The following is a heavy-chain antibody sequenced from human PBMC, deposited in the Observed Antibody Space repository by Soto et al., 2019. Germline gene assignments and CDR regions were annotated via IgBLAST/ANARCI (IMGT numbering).Heavy chain of an antibody. V-gene: IGHV3-21*01. CDR3: ARKYSGYDLAYFDY. J-gene: IGHJ4*02. Sequence: EVQLVESGGGLVKPGGSLRLSCAASGFTFSSYSMNWVRQAPGKGLEWVSSISSSSSYIYYADSAKGRFTISRDNAKNSLYLQMNSLRAEDTAVYYCARKYSGYDLAYFDYWGQGTLVTVSS. D-gene: IGHD5-12*01. CDR2: ISSSSSYI. CDR1: GFTFSSYS.